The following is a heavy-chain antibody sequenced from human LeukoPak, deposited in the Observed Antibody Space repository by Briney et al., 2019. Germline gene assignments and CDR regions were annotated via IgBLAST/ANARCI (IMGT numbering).Heavy chain of an antibody. Sequence: GGSLRLSCAASGFTFSSYAMHWVRQAPGKGLEWVAVISYDGSNKYYADSVEGRFTISRDNSKNTLYLQMNSLRAEDTAVYYCARNAFEIWGQGTMVTVSS. CDR2: ISYDGSNK. J-gene: IGHJ3*02. CDR3: ARNAFEI. CDR1: GFTFSSYA. V-gene: IGHV3-30-3*01.